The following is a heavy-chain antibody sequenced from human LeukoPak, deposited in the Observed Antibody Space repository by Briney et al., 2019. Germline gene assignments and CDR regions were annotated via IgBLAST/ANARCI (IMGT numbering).Heavy chain of an antibody. CDR1: GFSFSSYG. Sequence: PGGPLRLSCAASGFSFSSYGMHWVRQAPGKGLEWVAFVRYDGSNKYYADSVKGRFTISRDNSKNTLYLQMNSLRGDDTAVYFCAKEGVYYESSGSFPFDSWGQGTLVTVSS. D-gene: IGHD3-22*01. CDR2: VRYDGSNK. V-gene: IGHV3-30*02. J-gene: IGHJ4*02. CDR3: AKEGVYYESSGSFPFDS.